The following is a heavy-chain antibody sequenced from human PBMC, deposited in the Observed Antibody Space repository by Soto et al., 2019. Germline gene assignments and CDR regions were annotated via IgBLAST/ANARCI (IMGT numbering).Heavy chain of an antibody. D-gene: IGHD2-2*02. CDR3: ARGINIPDYYYYMDV. Sequence: QVQLQESGPGLVKPSQTLSLTCTVSGGSISSGGYYWSWIRQHPGKGLEWIGYIYYSGSTYYNPSLKSRVTISVDTSKNQFSLKLSSVTAADTAVYYCARGINIPDYYYYMDVWGKGTTVTVSS. CDR2: IYYSGST. J-gene: IGHJ6*03. CDR1: GGSISSGGYY. V-gene: IGHV4-31*03.